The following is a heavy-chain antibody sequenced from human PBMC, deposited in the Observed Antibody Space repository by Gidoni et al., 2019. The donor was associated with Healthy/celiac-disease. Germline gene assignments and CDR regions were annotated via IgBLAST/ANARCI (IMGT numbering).Heavy chain of an antibody. CDR3: ARHLYSSNNWFDP. V-gene: IGHV4-39*01. Sequence: QLQLQESGPGLVKPSETLSLTCTVSGGSISSSSYYWGWIRQPPGKGLEWIGSIYYSGSTYYNPSLKSRVTISVDTSKNQFSLKLSSVTAADTAVYYCARHLYSSNNWFDPWGQGTLVTVSS. CDR1: GGSISSSSYY. J-gene: IGHJ5*02. D-gene: IGHD6-13*01. CDR2: IYYSGST.